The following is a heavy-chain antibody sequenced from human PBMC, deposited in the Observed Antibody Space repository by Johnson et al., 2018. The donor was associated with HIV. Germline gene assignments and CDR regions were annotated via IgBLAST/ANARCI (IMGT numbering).Heavy chain of an antibody. CDR2: ISYDGSNK. Sequence: QVQLVESGGGVVQPGRSLRLSCAASGFTFSSYGMHWVRQAPGKGLEWVAVISYDGSNKYYADSVKGRFTISRDNAKNSLYLQMNSLRAEDTALYYCARPQGTGDAFDIWGQGTMVTVSS. CDR3: ARPQGTGDAFDI. V-gene: IGHV3-30*03. J-gene: IGHJ3*02. CDR1: GFTFSSYG.